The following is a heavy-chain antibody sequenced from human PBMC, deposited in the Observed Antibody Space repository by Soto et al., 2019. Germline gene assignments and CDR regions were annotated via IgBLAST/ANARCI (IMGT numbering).Heavy chain of an antibody. CDR2: ISSSGGSV. Sequence: EVQLVESGGGLVKPGGSLRLSCAASGFTFSTYSMNWVRQAPGKGLEWISSISSSGGSVSYAESVKGRITISRDNAKNSLYLQMDSLRAEDTAVYYCARGRSINTNVDYWGQGTLVTVSS. CDR3: ARGRSINTNVDY. CDR1: GFTFSTYS. J-gene: IGHJ4*02. D-gene: IGHD2-2*01. V-gene: IGHV3-21*01.